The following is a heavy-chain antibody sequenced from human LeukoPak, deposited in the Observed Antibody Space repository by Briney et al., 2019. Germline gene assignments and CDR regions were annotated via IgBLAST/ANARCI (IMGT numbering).Heavy chain of an antibody. V-gene: IGHV3-33*01. CDR3: ARGLGDIVVVDGMDV. CDR2: IWYDGSNK. Sequence: GGSLRLSCAASGFTFSSYGMHWVRQAPGKGLEWVAVIWYDGSNKYYADSVKGRFTISGDNSKNTLYLQMNSLRAEDTAVYYCARGLGDIVVVDGMDVWGQGTTVTVSS. J-gene: IGHJ6*02. D-gene: IGHD2-2*01. CDR1: GFTFSSYG.